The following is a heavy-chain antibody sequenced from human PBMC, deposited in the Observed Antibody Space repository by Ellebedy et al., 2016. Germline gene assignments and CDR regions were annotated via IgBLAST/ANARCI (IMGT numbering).Heavy chain of an antibody. CDR1: GYSFTNYY. V-gene: IGHV1-46*01. J-gene: IGHJ4*02. D-gene: IGHD2-2*01. CDR3: ARDSDRWDCSTSCYGAKDY. CDR2: INPSRGTT. Sequence: ASVKVSXKASGYSFTNYYIHWVRQAPEGLEWLGIINPSRGTTTLAQKFQGRVTLTRDTSTSTVYMELSRLRSEDTAVYYWARDSDRWDCSTSCYGAKDYWGQGTLVTVSS.